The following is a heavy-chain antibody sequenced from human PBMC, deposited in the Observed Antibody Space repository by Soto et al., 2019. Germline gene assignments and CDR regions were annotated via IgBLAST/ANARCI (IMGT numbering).Heavy chain of an antibody. Sequence: GGSLRLSCAASGFTFSTFGMNWGRQAPGKGLEWVSYISSSSSTISYADSVKGRFTISRDNAKNSLYLQMNSLRDEDTAVYYCAREGYSFGYFYNMDVWGQGTTVTVSS. J-gene: IGHJ6*02. D-gene: IGHD5-18*01. CDR1: GFTFSTFG. CDR3: AREGYSFGYFYNMDV. CDR2: ISSSSSTI. V-gene: IGHV3-48*02.